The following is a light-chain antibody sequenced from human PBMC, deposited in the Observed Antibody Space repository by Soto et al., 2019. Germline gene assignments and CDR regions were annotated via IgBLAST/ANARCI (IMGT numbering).Light chain of an antibody. CDR2: LEGSGSY. Sequence: QLVLTQSSSASASLGSSVKLTCTLSSGPSIYIIAWHQQQPGKAPRYLMKLEGSGSYNKGSGVPDRFSGSSSGADRYLTISNLQSEDEADYYCETWDSNTRVFGGGTKVTVL. J-gene: IGLJ3*02. V-gene: IGLV4-60*03. CDR3: ETWDSNTRV. CDR1: SGPSIYI.